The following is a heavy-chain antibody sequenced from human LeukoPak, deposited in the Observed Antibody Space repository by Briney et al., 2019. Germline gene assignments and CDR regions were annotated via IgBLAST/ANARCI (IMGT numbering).Heavy chain of an antibody. CDR2: ISYDGSNK. D-gene: IGHD6-13*01. CDR3: AKTTLAAASYGMDV. CDR1: GFTFSSYA. Sequence: GRSLRLSCAASGFTFSSYAMHGVRQAPGKGLGGVAVISYDGSNKYYADSVKGRFTTSRDNSKNTLYLQMNSLRAEDTAVYYCAKTTLAAASYGMDVRGKGTTVTVSS. J-gene: IGHJ6*04. V-gene: IGHV3-30*18.